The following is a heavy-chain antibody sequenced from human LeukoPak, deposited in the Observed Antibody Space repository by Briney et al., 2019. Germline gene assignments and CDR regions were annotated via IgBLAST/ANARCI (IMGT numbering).Heavy chain of an antibody. CDR2: IYYSGSA. D-gene: IGHD4-23*01. CDR3: ARVGGPTAFYYYYGMDV. Sequence: SETLSLTCTVSGGSISSYYWSWIRQPPGKGLEWIGYIYYSGSANYNPSLESRVTISVDTSKNQFSLKLSSVTAADTAVYYCARVGGPTAFYYYYGMDVWGQGTTVTVSS. V-gene: IGHV4-59*01. J-gene: IGHJ6*02. CDR1: GGSISSYY.